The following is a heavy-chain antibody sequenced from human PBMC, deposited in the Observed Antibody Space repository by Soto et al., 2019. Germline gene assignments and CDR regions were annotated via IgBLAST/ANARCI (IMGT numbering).Heavy chain of an antibody. V-gene: IGHV3-15*01. CDR3: TTDQGGYDSYNWFDP. CDR1: GFTFSNAW. J-gene: IGHJ5*02. D-gene: IGHD5-12*01. Sequence: GGSLRLSCAASGFTFSNAWMSWVRQAPGKGLEWVGRIKSKTDGGTTDYAAPVKGRFTISRDDSKNTLYLQMNSLKTEDTAVYYCTTDQGGYDSYNWFDPWGQGTLVTVSS. CDR2: IKSKTDGGTT.